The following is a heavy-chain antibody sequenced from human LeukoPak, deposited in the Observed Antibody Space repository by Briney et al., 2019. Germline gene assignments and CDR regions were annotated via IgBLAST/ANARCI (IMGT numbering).Heavy chain of an antibody. CDR3: TRRSIPGTREYYFNS. Sequence: GGSLRLSCAAPGFTFSSYGMHWVRQAPGKGLVWVSRINTDGSRITYADSVKGRFTISRDNAMNTVYLQMNSLRAEDTAVYFCTRRSIPGTREYYFNSWGQGALVTVSS. D-gene: IGHD2-2*01. CDR1: GFTFSSYG. J-gene: IGHJ4*02. V-gene: IGHV3-74*01. CDR2: INTDGSRI.